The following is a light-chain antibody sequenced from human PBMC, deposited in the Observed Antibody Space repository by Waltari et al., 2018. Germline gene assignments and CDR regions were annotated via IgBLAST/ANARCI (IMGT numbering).Light chain of an antibody. CDR3: HQYNTWPPAT. CDR1: RSVGVN. V-gene: IGKV3-15*01. Sequence: VLTQSPAPRYVSPGDTATLSCRASRSVGVNLAWYQQKPGQAPRLLIYDASKWATGIPARFSAAGSGTEFTLTIISLQSEDSAIYYCHQYNTWPPATFGQGTKLDI. J-gene: IGKJ2*01. CDR2: DAS.